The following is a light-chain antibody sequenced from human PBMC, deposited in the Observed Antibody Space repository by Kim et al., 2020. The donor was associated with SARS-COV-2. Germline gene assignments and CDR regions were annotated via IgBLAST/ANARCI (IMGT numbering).Light chain of an antibody. CDR2: YDT. Sequence: SYELTQPPSVSVAPGKTARITCGGNNIGSKNVHWYQQKAGQSPVLFIFYDTDRPSGIPERFSGSNSGNTATLTISRAEAQDEADYYCQGWDSSSGHLEVFGTGTKVTVL. J-gene: IGLJ1*01. CDR1: NIGSKN. CDR3: QGWDSSSGHLEV. V-gene: IGLV3-21*01.